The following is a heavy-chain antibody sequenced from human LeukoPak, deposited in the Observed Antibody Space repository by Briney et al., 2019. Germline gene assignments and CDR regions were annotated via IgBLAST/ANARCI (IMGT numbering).Heavy chain of an antibody. CDR3: ARAPQMATITNPPYFDY. V-gene: IGHV5-51*01. D-gene: IGHD5-24*01. J-gene: IGHJ4*02. CDR2: IYPGDSDT. Sequence: GESLKISCKGSGYSFTSYWIGWVRQMPGKGLEWMGIIYPGDSDTRYSPSFQGQVTISADKSISTAYLELSRLRSDDTAVYYCARAPQMATITNPPYFDYWGQGTLVTVSS. CDR1: GYSFTSYW.